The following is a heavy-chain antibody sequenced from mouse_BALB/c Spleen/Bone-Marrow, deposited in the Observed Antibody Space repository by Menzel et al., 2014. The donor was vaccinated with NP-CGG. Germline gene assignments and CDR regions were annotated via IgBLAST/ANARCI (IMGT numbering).Heavy chain of an antibody. CDR3: TGYGNYFDY. V-gene: IGHV1-69*02. CDR1: GYTFTNYW. D-gene: IGHD2-1*01. CDR2: IYPSDSYT. J-gene: IGHJ2*01. Sequence: QVQLKDSGAELVRPGASVKLSCKASGYTFTNYWINWVEQRPGQGLEWIGNIYPSDSYTTYNQNFKDKATLTVDKSSSTAYMQLSSPTSEDSAVYYCTGYGNYFDYWGQGTTLTVSS.